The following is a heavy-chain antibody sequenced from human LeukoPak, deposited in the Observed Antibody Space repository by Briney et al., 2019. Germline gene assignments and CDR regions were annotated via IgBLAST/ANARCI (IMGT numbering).Heavy chain of an antibody. D-gene: IGHD4/OR15-4a*01. V-gene: IGHV3-21*01. CDR3: VRDGATRLEFDY. J-gene: IGHJ4*02. CDR1: GFTFYNYS. Sequence: GGSLRLSCAASGFTFYNYSMNWVRQAPGKGLEWVSSISAGSTYIHYADTVKGRFTISRDNARNSLFMQMNSLRAEDTAVYYCVRDGATRLEFDYWGQGTLVTVSS. CDR2: ISAGSTYI.